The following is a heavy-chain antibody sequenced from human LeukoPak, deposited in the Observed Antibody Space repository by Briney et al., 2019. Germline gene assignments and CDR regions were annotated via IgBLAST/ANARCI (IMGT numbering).Heavy chain of an antibody. Sequence: GGSLRLSCAASGFTFSNYWMSWVRQAPGKGLEWVSVIYSGGSTYYADSVKGRFTISRDNSKNTLYLQMNSLRAEDTAVYYCARETAYYYDSSGPDAFDIWGQGTMVTVSS. V-gene: IGHV3-66*02. J-gene: IGHJ3*02. CDR1: GFTFSNYW. D-gene: IGHD3-22*01. CDR3: ARETAYYYDSSGPDAFDI. CDR2: IYSGGST.